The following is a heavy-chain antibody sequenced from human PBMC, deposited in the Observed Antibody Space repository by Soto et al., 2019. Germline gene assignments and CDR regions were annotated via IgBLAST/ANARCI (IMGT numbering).Heavy chain of an antibody. V-gene: IGHV4-30-4*01. CDR2: IHYSGST. CDR3: AGESRITIFGVIYYALDY. CDR1: GDSISGGDYY. Sequence: SETLSLTCTVSGDSISGGDYYWNWIRQPPGKGLEWIGHIHYSGSTYYNPSLKSRVTISVDRSQNQLSLKLTSVTAAATAVFYCAGESRITIFGVIYYALDYWGQGTLVTVSS. J-gene: IGHJ4*02. D-gene: IGHD3-3*01.